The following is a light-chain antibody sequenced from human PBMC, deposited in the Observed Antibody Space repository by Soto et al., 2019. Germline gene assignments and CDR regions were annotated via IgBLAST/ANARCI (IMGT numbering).Light chain of an antibody. CDR2: NTH. Sequence: QAVVTQEPSFSVSPGGKVTLTCGLSSGPVFTSSYPNWYQQTPGQAPRTLIFNTHTRSSGVPDRFSGSILGDKAALTITGAQADDDSYDYCLLYLGGGIWVFGGGTKLTVL. CDR3: LLYLGGGIWV. CDR1: SGPVFTSSY. J-gene: IGLJ3*02. V-gene: IGLV8-61*01.